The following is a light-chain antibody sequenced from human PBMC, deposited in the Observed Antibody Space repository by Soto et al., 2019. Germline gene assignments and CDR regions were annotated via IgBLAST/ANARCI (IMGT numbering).Light chain of an antibody. J-gene: IGKJ1*01. V-gene: IGKV3-20*01. CDR1: QSVSKY. CDR2: GAP. CDR3: QQYGGSPQT. Sequence: EIVLTQSPGTLALSPGEGATLSCRASQSVSKYLAWYQQKPGQAPRLLIYGAPSRATGIPDSFSGSGSGTDFTLTISRLEPEDFAVYYCQQYGGSPQTFGQGTKVEIK.